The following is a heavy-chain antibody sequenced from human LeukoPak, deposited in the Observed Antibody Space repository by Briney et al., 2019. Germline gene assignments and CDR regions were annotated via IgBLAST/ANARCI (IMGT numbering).Heavy chain of an antibody. V-gene: IGHV3-21*01. CDR2: ISSSTSYM. CDR3: ARDTDAFDI. CDR1: GFTFSSFI. Sequence: GGSLRLSCAASGFTFSSFIMNWVRQAPGKGLEWVSSISSSTSYMYYVDSVKGRFTISRDNAKNSLYLQMNGLRAEDTGIYYCARDTDAFDIWGRGTMVTVSS. J-gene: IGHJ3*02.